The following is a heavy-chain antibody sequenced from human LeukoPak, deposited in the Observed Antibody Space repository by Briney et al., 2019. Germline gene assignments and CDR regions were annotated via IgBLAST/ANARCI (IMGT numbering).Heavy chain of an antibody. J-gene: IGHJ6*03. CDR1: GGSFSGYY. CDR3: RVDYYYYMGV. Sequence: SETLSLTCAVYGGSFSGYYWSWIRQPPGKGLEWIGEINHSGSTNYNPSLKSRVTISVDTSKNQFSLKLNSVTAADTAVYYCRVDYYYYMGVWGKGTTVTISS. CDR2: INHSGST. V-gene: IGHV4-34*01. D-gene: IGHD3-3*01.